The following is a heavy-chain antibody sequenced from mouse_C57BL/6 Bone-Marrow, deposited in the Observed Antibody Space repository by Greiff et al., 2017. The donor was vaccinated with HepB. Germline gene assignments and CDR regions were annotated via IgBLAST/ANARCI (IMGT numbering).Heavy chain of an antibody. CDR3: TTWRVTTGYYFDY. Sequence: VQLQQSGAELVRPGASVKLSCTASGFNIKDDYMHWVKQRPEQGLEWIGWIDPENGDTEYASKFQGKATITADTSSNTAYLQLSSLTSEDTAVYYCTTWRVTTGYYFDYWGQGTTLTVSS. D-gene: IGHD2-2*01. J-gene: IGHJ2*01. CDR2: IDPENGDT. V-gene: IGHV14-4*01. CDR1: GFNIKDDY.